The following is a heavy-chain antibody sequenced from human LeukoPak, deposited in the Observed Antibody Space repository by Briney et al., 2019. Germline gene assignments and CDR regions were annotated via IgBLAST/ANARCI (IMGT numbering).Heavy chain of an antibody. D-gene: IGHD3-10*01. CDR2: IYPGDSDT. Sequence: GESLKISCKGSGYSFTSYRIGWVRQMPGKGLEWMGIIYPGDSDTRYSPSFQGQVTISADKSISTAYLQWSSLKASDTAMYYCASSGTALPRGDYYGMDVWGQGTTVTVSS. CDR1: GYSFTSYR. V-gene: IGHV5-51*01. J-gene: IGHJ6*02. CDR3: ASSGTALPRGDYYGMDV.